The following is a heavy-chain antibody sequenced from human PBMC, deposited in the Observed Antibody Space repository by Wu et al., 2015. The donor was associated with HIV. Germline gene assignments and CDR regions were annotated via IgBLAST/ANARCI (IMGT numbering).Heavy chain of an antibody. CDR1: GYTFTGYY. J-gene: IGHJ5*02. D-gene: IGHD2-2*01. V-gene: IGHV1-2*02. Sequence: QVQLVQSGAEVKKPGASVKVSCKASGYTFTGYYMHWVRQAPGQGLEWMGWINPNSGGTNYAQKFQGRVTMTRDTSISTAYMELSRLRSDDTAVYYCARLREVVPASHWFDPWGQGTLVTVSS. CDR3: ARLREVVPASHWFDP. CDR2: INPNSGGT.